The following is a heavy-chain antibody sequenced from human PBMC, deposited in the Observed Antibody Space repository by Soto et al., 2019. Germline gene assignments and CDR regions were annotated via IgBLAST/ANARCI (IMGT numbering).Heavy chain of an antibody. CDR2: ISHDGSNT. Sequence: XESLRLSCAASGFTFSTYAMFWVRQAPGKGLDWVAVISHDGSNTYYADSVKGRFTISRDNSKNTLYLQMNSLRAEDTAVYYCARGPAMASYAFDIWGQGTMVTVSS. V-gene: IGHV3-30*04. CDR3: ARGPAMASYAFDI. CDR1: GFTFSTYA. D-gene: IGHD5-18*01. J-gene: IGHJ3*02.